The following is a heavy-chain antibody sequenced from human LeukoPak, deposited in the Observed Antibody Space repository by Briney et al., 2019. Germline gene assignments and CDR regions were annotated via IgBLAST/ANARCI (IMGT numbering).Heavy chain of an antibody. V-gene: IGHV4-59*01. CDR1: GGSISSYY. CDR2: IYYSGST. J-gene: IGHJ3*02. D-gene: IGHD6-13*01. CDR3: ATRQQQLVYRDAFDI. Sequence: SETLSLTCTVSGGSISSYYWSWIRQPPGKGLEWIGYIYYSGSTDYNPSLKSRVTISVDTSKNQFSLKLSSVTAADTAVYYCATRQQQLVYRDAFDIWGQGTMVTVSS.